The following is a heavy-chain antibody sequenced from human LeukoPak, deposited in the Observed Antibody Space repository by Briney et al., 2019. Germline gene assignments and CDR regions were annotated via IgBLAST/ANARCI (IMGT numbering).Heavy chain of an antibody. D-gene: IGHD6-19*01. CDR2: FYYSGSI. V-gene: IGHV4-59*08. J-gene: IGHJ3*02. CDR3: ARPYSSAWYGAFHI. CDR1: GGSFSSYY. Sequence: PSETLSLTCAVYGGSFSSYYWSWIRQPPGKGLEWIGYFYYSGSIKYNPSLKSRVTISVDTSKNQFSLKLSSVTAADTAVYYCARPYSSAWYGAFHIWGQGTKVTVSS.